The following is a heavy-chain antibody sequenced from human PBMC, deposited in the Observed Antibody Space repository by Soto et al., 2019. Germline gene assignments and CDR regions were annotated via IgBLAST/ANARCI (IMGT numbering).Heavy chain of an antibody. CDR3: ARPVYGSGSYYNEGYYYYYGMDV. J-gene: IGHJ6*02. V-gene: IGHV1-18*01. Sequence: QVPLVQSGAEVKKPGASVKVSCKASGYTFTSYGISWVRQAPGQGLEWMGWISAYNGNTNYAQKLQGRVTMTTDTYTSTAYMELRSLRSDDTAVYYCARPVYGSGSYYNEGYYYYYGMDVWGQGTTVTVSS. CDR2: ISAYNGNT. CDR1: GYTFTSYG. D-gene: IGHD3-10*01.